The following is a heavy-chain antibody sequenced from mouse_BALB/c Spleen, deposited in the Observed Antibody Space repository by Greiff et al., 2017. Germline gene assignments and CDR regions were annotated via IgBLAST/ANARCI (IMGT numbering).Heavy chain of an antibody. Sequence: QVQLQQSGAELVRPGSSVKISCKASGYAFSSYWMNWVKQRPGQGLEWIGQIYPGDGDTNYNGKFKGKATLTADKSSSTAYMQLSSLTSEDSAVYFCARENYGHYATFAYWGQGTLVTVSA. V-gene: IGHV1-80*01. CDR3: ARENYGHYATFAY. J-gene: IGHJ3*01. CDR1: GYAFSSYW. CDR2: IYPGDGDT. D-gene: IGHD6-1*01.